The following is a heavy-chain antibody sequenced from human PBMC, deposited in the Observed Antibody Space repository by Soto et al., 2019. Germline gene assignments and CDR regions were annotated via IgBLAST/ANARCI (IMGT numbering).Heavy chain of an antibody. CDR2: INHSGDT. D-gene: IGHD3-9*01. CDR3: ARVSPFYDILTGRYHYYRLDV. CDR1: GEALSGYY. V-gene: IGHV4-34*01. Sequence: QVQLQQWGAGPLKPSETLSLSCGVSGEALSGYYWSWIRQSSGKGLEWIGQINHSGDTNYNPSLKSRVTLSVDTSKNHLSLKLTSVTAADTAVYYCARVSPFYDILTGRYHYYRLDVWGQGTTVTVSS. J-gene: IGHJ6*02.